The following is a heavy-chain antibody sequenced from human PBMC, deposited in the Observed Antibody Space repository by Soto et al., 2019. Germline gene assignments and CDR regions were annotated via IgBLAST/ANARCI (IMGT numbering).Heavy chain of an antibody. CDR2: INPNSGTA. Sequence: SVKVSCKGSGFNFAGYFLHWVRQAPGQGLEWMGWINPNSGTANYAQKFQGRVTITADESTSTAYMELSSLRSEDTAVYYCARAHTNKDIVVINWFDPWGQGTLVTVSS. D-gene: IGHD2-2*01. CDR1: GFNFAGYF. J-gene: IGHJ5*02. CDR3: ARAHTNKDIVVINWFDP. V-gene: IGHV1-69*13.